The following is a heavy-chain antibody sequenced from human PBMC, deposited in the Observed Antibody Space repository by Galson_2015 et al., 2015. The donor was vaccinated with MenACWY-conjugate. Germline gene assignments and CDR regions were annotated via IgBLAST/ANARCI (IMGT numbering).Heavy chain of an antibody. D-gene: IGHD3-10*01. J-gene: IGHJ4*02. CDR2: IKQDGSEK. V-gene: IGHV3-7*03. CDR1: GFTFSNYW. CDR3: ASQTWTGYLDY. Sequence: SLRLSCAASGFTFSNYWMSWVRQAPGKGLEWVANIKQDGSEKYYVDSVKGRFTISRDNAKNSLYLRMNSLRAEDTAMYYCASQTWTGYLDYWGQGSLVTVSS.